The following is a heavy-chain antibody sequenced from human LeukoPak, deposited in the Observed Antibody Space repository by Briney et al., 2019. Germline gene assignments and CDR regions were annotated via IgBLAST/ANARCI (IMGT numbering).Heavy chain of an antibody. Sequence: ASVKVSCTASGYTFTSYGISWVRQAPGQGLEWMGWISAYNGNTNYAQKFQGRVTITADESTSTAYMELSSLRSEDTAVYYCARKGSIVVVPAATEDNWFDPWGQGTLVTVSS. CDR1: GYTFTSYG. CDR2: ISAYNGNT. J-gene: IGHJ5*02. CDR3: ARKGSIVVVPAATEDNWFDP. V-gene: IGHV1-18*01. D-gene: IGHD2-2*01.